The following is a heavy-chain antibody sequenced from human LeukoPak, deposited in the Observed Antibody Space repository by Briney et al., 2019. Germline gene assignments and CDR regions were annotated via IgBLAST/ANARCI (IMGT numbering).Heavy chain of an antibody. CDR3: ARRGIQLWLRVSYWFDP. V-gene: IGHV4-34*01. CDR2: INHSGST. J-gene: IGHJ5*02. CDR1: GGSFSGYY. Sequence: PSETLSLTYAVYGGSFSGYYWSWIRQPPGKGLEWIGEINHSGSTNYNPSLKSRVTISVDTSKNQFSPKLSSVTAADTAVYYCARRGIQLWLRVSYWFDPWGQGTLVTVSS. D-gene: IGHD5-18*01.